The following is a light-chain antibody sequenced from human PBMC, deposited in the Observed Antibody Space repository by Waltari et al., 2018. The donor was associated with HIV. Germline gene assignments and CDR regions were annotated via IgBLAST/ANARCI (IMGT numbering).Light chain of an antibody. Sequence: SYVLTQPPSVSVAPGKTATFTCGGADIGTKSVHWCRQKPGQAPVVVIFDDIDRPAGIPERISCSTSVNTATLTISSVEAGDEADYYCQVWDSRSDHWVFGGGTKLTVL. V-gene: IGLV3-21*04. CDR1: DIGTKS. CDR3: QVWDSRSDHWV. J-gene: IGLJ3*02. CDR2: DDI.